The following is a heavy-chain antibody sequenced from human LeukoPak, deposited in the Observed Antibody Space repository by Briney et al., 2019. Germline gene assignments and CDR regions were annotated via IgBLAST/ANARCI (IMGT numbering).Heavy chain of an antibody. V-gene: IGHV3-21*01. J-gene: IGHJ4*02. CDR3: ARDPPLGSCSTISCPHLDY. CDR1: GFTFSRYS. Sequence: GGSLRLSCAASGFTFSRYSMNWVRQAPGKGLEWVSSISSSSSFIYYADSVKGRFTISRDNAKNSLYLQMSSLRAEDTAVYYCARDPPLGSCSTISCPHLDYWGQGTLVTVSS. CDR2: ISSSSSFI. D-gene: IGHD2-2*01.